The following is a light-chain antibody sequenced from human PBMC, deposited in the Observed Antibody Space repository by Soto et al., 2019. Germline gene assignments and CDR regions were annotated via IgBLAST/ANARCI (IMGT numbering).Light chain of an antibody. CDR1: QYISSW. CDR2: DAS. CDR3: QQYSSFWT. Sequence: DIQMTQSPSTLSASVGDRVTITCRASQYISSWLAWYQQKPGKAPKVLIYDASSLQSGVPSRFSGSGSGTEFTLTISSLQPDDFATYYCQQYSSFWTFGQGTKVELK. V-gene: IGKV1-5*01. J-gene: IGKJ1*01.